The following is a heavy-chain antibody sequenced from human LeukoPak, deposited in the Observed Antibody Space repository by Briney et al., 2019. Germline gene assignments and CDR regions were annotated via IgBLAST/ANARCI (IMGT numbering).Heavy chain of an antibody. CDR1: GFTFSSYA. D-gene: IGHD6-13*01. J-gene: IGHJ4*02. CDR2: ISYDGSNK. CDR3: ARDVNKSSSYLNDY. V-gene: IGHV3-30*04. Sequence: GGSLRLSCAASGFTFSSYAMHWVRPAPGKGLEGVAVISYDGSNKYYADSVKGRFTISRDNSKNTLYLQRNSLRAKDTAVYYCARDVNKSSSYLNDYWGQGTLVTVSS.